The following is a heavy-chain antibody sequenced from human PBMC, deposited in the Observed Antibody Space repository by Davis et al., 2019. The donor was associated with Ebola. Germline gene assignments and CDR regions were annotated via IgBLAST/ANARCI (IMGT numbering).Heavy chain of an antibody. V-gene: IGHV3-74*01. D-gene: IGHD1-26*01. CDR3: AMGGQTYDH. CDR1: GFTSSSYW. J-gene: IGHJ4*02. Sequence: GESLKISCVASGFTSSSYWMHWVRQAPGKGLVWVSFIKSDGSSTRYADSVKGRFTISRDNSKNTLYLKMNSLRAEDTAVYYCAMGGQTYDHWGQGTLVTVSS. CDR2: IKSDGSST.